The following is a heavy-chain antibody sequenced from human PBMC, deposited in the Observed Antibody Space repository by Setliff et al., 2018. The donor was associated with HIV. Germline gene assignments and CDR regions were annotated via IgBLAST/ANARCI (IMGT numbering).Heavy chain of an antibody. J-gene: IGHJ4*02. D-gene: IGHD4-17*01. CDR1: DSGTYY. CDR3: ARAAAGNTGPFDL. Sequence: ASATLSLTCTVSDSGTYYWSWIRQPAGKGLEWIGRVSSRGDTNYNPSLKSRVTMSVDTSKNQFSLKLTSVTASDTAVYYCARAAAGNTGPFDLWGQGSPVTVSS. CDR2: VSSRGDT. V-gene: IGHV4-4*07.